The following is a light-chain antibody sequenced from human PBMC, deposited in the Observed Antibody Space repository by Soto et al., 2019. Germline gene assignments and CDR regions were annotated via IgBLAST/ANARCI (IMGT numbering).Light chain of an antibody. CDR1: SSNIGSNY. CDR2: RNN. J-gene: IGLJ2*01. V-gene: IGLV1-47*01. CDR3: AAWDDSLSGVV. Sequence: QPVLTQPPSASGTPGQRVTISCSGSSSNIGSNYVYWYQQLPGTVPQLLIYRNNERPSGVPDRFSGSKSDTSASLAISGLRSEDEADYYCAAWDDSLSGVVFGGGTKLTVL.